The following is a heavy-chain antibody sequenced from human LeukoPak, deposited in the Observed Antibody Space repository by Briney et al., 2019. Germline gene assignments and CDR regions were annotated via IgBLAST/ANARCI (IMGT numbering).Heavy chain of an antibody. CDR2: ITGSGGST. CDR3: AKDYYLIDY. J-gene: IGHJ4*02. CDR1: GFTFSSFA. Sequence: GGSLRLSCAASGFTFSSFAMSWVRQAPGKGLEWVSVITGSGGSTFYADSVKGRFTISRDNSKNTLNLQMNSLRADDTAVYYCAKDYYLIDYWGQGTLVTVSS. V-gene: IGHV3-23*01. D-gene: IGHD3-22*01.